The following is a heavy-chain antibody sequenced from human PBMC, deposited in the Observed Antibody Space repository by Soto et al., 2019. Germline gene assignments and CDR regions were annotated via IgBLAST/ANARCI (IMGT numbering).Heavy chain of an antibody. J-gene: IGHJ2*01. Sequence: QVQLQESGPGLVKPSETLSLTCTVSGGSVSSGLYFWSWIRQPPGKGLEWIGYIYYSGTINYNPSLRSRVAMSVDTSKNQFSLKLSSVTAADTAVYSCARLPRARKTESRGPLGYFDLWGRGTLVTVSS. V-gene: IGHV4-61*01. CDR2: IYYSGTI. CDR3: ARLPRARKTESRGPLGYFDL. CDR1: GGSVSSGLYF.